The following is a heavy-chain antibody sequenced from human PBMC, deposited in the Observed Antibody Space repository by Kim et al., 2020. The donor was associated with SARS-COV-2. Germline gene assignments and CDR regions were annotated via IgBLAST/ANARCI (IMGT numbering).Heavy chain of an antibody. Sequence: GGSLRLSCAASGFTFSSYAMSWVRQAPGKGLEWVSAISGSGGSTYYADSVKGRFTISRDNSKNTLYLQMNSLRAEDTAVYYCAKPPPNIAAAAAYYYYGMDVWGQGTTVTVSS. CDR3: AKPPPNIAAAAAYYYYGMDV. D-gene: IGHD6-13*01. V-gene: IGHV3-23*01. CDR1: GFTFSSYA. CDR2: ISGSGGST. J-gene: IGHJ6*02.